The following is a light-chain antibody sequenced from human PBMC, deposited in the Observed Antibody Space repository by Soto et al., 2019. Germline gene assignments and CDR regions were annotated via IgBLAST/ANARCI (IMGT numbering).Light chain of an antibody. V-gene: IGLV2-8*01. Sequence: QSALTQPPSASGSPGQSVAISCTGTSSDDGGYNYVSWYQQHPGKAPKLMIYEVNKRPSGVPDRFSGSKSGNTASLTVSGLQAEDEADYYCSSYAGSSNVFGTGTKLTVL. CDR1: SSDDGGYNY. J-gene: IGLJ1*01. CDR3: SSYAGSSNV. CDR2: EVN.